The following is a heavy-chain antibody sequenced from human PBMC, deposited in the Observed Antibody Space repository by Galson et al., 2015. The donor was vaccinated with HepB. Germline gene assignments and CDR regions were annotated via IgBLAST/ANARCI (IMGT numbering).Heavy chain of an antibody. D-gene: IGHD3-10*01. CDR1: GGTFRIYT. CDR2: ITPIFGRA. CDR3: ARGYDSGNYYYQY. J-gene: IGHJ4*02. V-gene: IGHV1-69*06. Sequence: SVKVSCKASGGTFRIYTISWVRQAPGQGLEWMGGITPIFGRANYAQKFQGRVTITADKSTSTAYMELSSLRSEDTAVYYCARGYDSGNYYYQYWGQGTLVTVSS.